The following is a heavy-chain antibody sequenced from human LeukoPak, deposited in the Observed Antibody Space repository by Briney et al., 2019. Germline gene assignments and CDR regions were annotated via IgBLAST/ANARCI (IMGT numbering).Heavy chain of an antibody. V-gene: IGHV3-48*04. CDR2: ISSSSSTI. Sequence: GGSLRLSCAASGFTFSGYTMNWVRQAPGKGLEWVSYISSSSSTIYYADSVKGRFTISRDNAKNSLYLQMNSLRAEDTAFYHCLRDQESPDCRGDCLYDYWGQGTLVTVSS. CDR3: LRDQESPDCRGDCLYDY. D-gene: IGHD2-21*02. J-gene: IGHJ4*02. CDR1: GFTFSGYT.